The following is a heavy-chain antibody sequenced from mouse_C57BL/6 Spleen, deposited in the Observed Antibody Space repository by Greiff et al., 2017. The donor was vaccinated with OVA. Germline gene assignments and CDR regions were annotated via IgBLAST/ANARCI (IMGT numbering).Heavy chain of an antibody. V-gene: IGHV1-26*01. CDR1: GYTFTDYY. CDR3: ARGSSNPDY. CDR2: INPNNGGT. Sequence: EVQLQQSGPELVKPGASVKISCKASGYTFTDYYMNWVKQSHGKSLEWIGDINPNNGGTSYNQKFKGKATLTVDKSSSTAYMELRSLTSEDPAVYYCARGSSNPDYWGQGTTLTVSS. J-gene: IGHJ2*01. D-gene: IGHD2-5*01.